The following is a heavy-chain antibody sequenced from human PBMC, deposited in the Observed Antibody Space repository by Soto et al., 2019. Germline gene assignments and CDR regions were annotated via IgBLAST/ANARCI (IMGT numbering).Heavy chain of an antibody. CDR3: TRRYYDFWSGYLYYYYMDV. CDR1: GFTFGDYA. CDR2: IRSKAYGGTT. Sequence: GGSLRLSCAASGFTFGDYAMSWFRQAPGKGLEWVGFIRSKAYGGTTEYAASVKGRFTISRDDCKSIAYLQMNSLKTEDTAVYYCTRRYYDFWSGYLYYYYMDVWGKGTTVTVSS. V-gene: IGHV3-49*03. D-gene: IGHD3-3*01. J-gene: IGHJ6*03.